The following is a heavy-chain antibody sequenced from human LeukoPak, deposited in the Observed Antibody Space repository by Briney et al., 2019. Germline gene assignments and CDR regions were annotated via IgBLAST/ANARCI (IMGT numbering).Heavy chain of an antibody. CDR1: GGSISSDY. CDR2: IYYSGST. V-gene: IGHV4-59*08. D-gene: IGHD6-13*01. CDR3: ARLRLAAAGDPFDP. Sequence: SETLSLTCTVSGGSISSDYWSWIRQPPGKGLEWIGYIYYSGSTNYNPSLKSRATISVDTSKKQFSLKLSSVTAADTVVYYCARLRLAAAGDPFDPWGQGTLVTVSS. J-gene: IGHJ5*02.